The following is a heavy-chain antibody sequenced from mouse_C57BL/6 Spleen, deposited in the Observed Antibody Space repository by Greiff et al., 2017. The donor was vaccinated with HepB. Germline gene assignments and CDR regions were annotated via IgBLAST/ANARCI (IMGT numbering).Heavy chain of an antibody. V-gene: IGHV1-52*01. CDR3: SRSTAQATGYAY. D-gene: IGHD3-2*02. CDR1: GYTFTSYW. CDR2: IDTSDSET. J-gene: IGHJ3*01. Sequence: QVHVKQPGAELVRPVSSLKLSCKASGYTFTSYWMHWVKHRPIKGLEWIGNIDTSDSETHYTQKSKYKATLTVDKSSSTAYMQLRRLTAEDSAVYYCSRSTAQATGYAYWGQGTLVTVSA.